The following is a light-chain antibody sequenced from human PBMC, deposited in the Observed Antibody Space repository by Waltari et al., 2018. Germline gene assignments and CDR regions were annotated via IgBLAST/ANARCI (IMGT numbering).Light chain of an antibody. CDR3: QQYYSYPPT. CDR1: QGVGND. Sequence: DVQMTQSPSSLSASVGDRVTITCRASQGVGNDLAWLRQKSGKAPESLIYAASTLQPGAPSTISGSGSGTHFTLTISSLQPEDLGTYYCQQYYSYPPTFGPGTKV. J-gene: IGKJ3*01. V-gene: IGKV1-16*01. CDR2: AAS.